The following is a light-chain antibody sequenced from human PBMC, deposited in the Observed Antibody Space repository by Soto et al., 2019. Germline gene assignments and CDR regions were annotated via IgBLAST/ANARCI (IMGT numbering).Light chain of an antibody. CDR1: QSVRSN. CDR3: QQYSAWPLT. CDR2: GAS. Sequence: EIVMTQSPAILSVSPGERATLFCRASQSVRSNFLAWYQHKPGQAPGLLIHGASTRATGVPARFSGSASETEFTLTISSLQSEDFAVYYCQQYSAWPLTFGGGTKVEIK. J-gene: IGKJ4*01. V-gene: IGKV3-15*01.